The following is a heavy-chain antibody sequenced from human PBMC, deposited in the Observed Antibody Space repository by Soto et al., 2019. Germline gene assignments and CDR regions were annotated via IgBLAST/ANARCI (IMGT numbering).Heavy chain of an antibody. CDR2: IYYSGST. CDR3: ARELIGTGGVPWFDP. J-gene: IGHJ5*02. Sequence: PSETLSLTCTVSGGSISSGGYYRSWIRQHPGKGLEWIGYIYYSGSTYYNPSLKSRVTISVDTSKNQFSLKLSSVTAADTAVYYCARELIGTGGVPWFDPWGQGTLVTVSS. CDR1: GGSISSGGYY. D-gene: IGHD2-8*02. V-gene: IGHV4-31*03.